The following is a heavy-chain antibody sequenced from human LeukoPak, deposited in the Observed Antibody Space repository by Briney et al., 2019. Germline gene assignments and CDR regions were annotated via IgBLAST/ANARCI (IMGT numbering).Heavy chain of an antibody. J-gene: IGHJ1*01. D-gene: IGHD6-13*01. V-gene: IGHV3-23*01. CDR1: GFTFSSYA. CDR2: ISGSGGST. CDR3: AKVGAAAGPLLAEYFQH. Sequence: PGGSLRLSCAASGFTFSSYAMSWVRQAPGKGLEWVSAISGSGGSTYYADSVKGRFTISRDNSKNTLYLQMNSLRAEDTAVYYCAKVGAAAGPLLAEYFQHWGQGTLVTVSS.